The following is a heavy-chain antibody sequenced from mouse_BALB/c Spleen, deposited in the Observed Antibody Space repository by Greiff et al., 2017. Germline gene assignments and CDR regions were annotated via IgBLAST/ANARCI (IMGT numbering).Heavy chain of an antibody. J-gene: IGHJ4*01. CDR2: ISSGGSYT. Sequence: DVQLVESGGGLVKPGGSLKLSCAASGFTFSSYAMSWVRQSPEKRLEWVAEISSGGSYTYYPDTVTCRFTIARDNAKNTLYLEMSSLRSEDTAMYYCARGGYGNYEVDYWGQGTSGTVSS. V-gene: IGHV5-9-4*01. CDR3: ARGGYGNYEVDY. CDR1: GFTFSSYA. D-gene: IGHD2-10*02.